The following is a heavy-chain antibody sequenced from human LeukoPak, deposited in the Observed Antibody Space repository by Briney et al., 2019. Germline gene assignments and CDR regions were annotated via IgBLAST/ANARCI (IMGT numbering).Heavy chain of an antibody. J-gene: IGHJ4*02. Sequence: SETLSLTCTVSGGSISSYYWSWIRQPPGKGLEWIGYIYYSGSTNYNPSLKSRVTISVDTFKNQFSLKLSSVTAADTAVHYCARFSGSRIAAAGTGADYWGQGTLVTVSS. D-gene: IGHD6-13*01. CDR1: GGSISSYY. V-gene: IGHV4-59*01. CDR2: IYYSGST. CDR3: ARFSGSRIAAAGTGADY.